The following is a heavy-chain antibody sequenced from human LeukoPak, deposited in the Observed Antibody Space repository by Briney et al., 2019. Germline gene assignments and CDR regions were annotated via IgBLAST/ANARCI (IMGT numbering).Heavy chain of an antibody. CDR2: IKQDGSEK. V-gene: IGHV3-7*01. J-gene: IGHJ3*02. Sequence: SGGSLRLSCAASGFTFSSYWMSWVRQAPGKGLEWVANIKQDGSEKYYVDSVKGRFTISRDNAKNSLYLQVNSLRAEDTAVYYCARSPVVTKLDAFDIWGQGTMVTVSS. CDR1: GFTFSSYW. CDR3: ARSPVVTKLDAFDI. D-gene: IGHD3-22*01.